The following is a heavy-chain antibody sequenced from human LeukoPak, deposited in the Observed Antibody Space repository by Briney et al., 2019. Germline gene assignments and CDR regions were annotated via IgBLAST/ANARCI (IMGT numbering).Heavy chain of an antibody. CDR1: GFTFSSYA. CDR3: ARTHYGSGSYFFDY. D-gene: IGHD3-10*01. J-gene: IGHJ4*02. CDR2: ISYDGSNK. V-gene: IGHV3-30*04. Sequence: PGGSLRLSCAASGFTFSSYAMHWVRQAPGQGLEWVAVISYDGSNKYYADSVKGRFTISRDNSKNTLYLQMNSLRAEDTAVYYCARTHYGSGSYFFDYWGQGTLVTVSS.